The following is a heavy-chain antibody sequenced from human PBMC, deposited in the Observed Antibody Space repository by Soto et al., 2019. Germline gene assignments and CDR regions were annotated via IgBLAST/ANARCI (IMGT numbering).Heavy chain of an antibody. J-gene: IGHJ4*02. Sequence: GGSLRLSCAASGFTFSSYSMNWVRQAPGKGLEWVSYISSSSSTIYYADTVKGRFTISRDNAKNSLYLQMNSLRAEDTAVYYCAKPPVAAAWYVDYWGQGTLVTVSS. D-gene: IGHD6-13*01. CDR3: AKPPVAAAWYVDY. V-gene: IGHV3-48*01. CDR1: GFTFSSYS. CDR2: ISSSSSTI.